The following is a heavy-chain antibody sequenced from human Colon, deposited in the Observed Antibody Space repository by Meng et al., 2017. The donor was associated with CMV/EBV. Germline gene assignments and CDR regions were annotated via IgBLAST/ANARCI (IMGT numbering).Heavy chain of an antibody. V-gene: IGHV3-74*01. CDR1: GFTFSGYW. CDR2: ISPDGSST. J-gene: IGHJ4*02. CDR3: VRGGDGYGNFDY. D-gene: IGHD5-24*01. Sequence: SCAASGFTFSGYWMHWVRQAPGKGLVWVSRISPDGSSTYYADSVKGRLTISRDNANSELFLQMNSLRSDDAAVYYCVRGGDGYGNFDYWGQGTLVTVSS.